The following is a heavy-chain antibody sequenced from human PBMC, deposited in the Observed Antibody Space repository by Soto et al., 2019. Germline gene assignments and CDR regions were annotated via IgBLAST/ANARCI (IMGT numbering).Heavy chain of an antibody. CDR3: AHLTYYYDSSGYYSRAEYFQH. J-gene: IGHJ1*01. V-gene: IGHV2-5*02. CDR2: IYWDDDK. CDR1: GFSLSTSGVG. D-gene: IGHD3-22*01. Sequence: QITLKESGPTLVKPTQTLTLTCTFSGFSLSTSGVGVGWIRQPPGKALEWLALIYWDDDKRYSPSLKSRLTTAKDTSKHQVVLTSTNMDPVDTATYYCAHLTYYYDSSGYYSRAEYFQHWGQGTLVTVSS.